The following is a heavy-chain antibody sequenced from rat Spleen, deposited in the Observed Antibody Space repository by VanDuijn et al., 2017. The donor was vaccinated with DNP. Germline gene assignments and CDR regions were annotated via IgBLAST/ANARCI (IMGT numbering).Heavy chain of an antibody. Sequence: EVQLVESGGGLVQPGRSLKLSCAASGFTFSDYGMHWIRQAPTKGPEWVASISPSGAYTYYRDSVKGRFTISRDNAKSTLYLQMNSLRSEDTATYYCTRAVPSYYYLNWFAYWGQGTLVTVSS. CDR2: ISPSGAYT. CDR1: GFTFSDYG. CDR3: TRAVPSYYYLNWFAY. J-gene: IGHJ3*01. D-gene: IGHD1-12*02. V-gene: IGHV5-19*01.